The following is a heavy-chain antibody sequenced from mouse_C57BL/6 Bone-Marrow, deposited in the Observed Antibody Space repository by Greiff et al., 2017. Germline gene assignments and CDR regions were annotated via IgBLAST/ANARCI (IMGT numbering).Heavy chain of an antibody. CDR2: IDPENGDT. D-gene: IGHD2-1*01. CDR3: TTYYGNWVFDD. CDR1: GFNIKDDY. Sequence: EVKLVESGAELVRPGASVKLSCTASGFNIKDDYMHWVKQRPEQGLEWIGWIDPENGDTEYASKFQGKATITADQSSNHAYLQLSGLTSEDTAVYYCTTYYGNWVFDDWGQGTTLTVSS. V-gene: IGHV14-4*01. J-gene: IGHJ2*01.